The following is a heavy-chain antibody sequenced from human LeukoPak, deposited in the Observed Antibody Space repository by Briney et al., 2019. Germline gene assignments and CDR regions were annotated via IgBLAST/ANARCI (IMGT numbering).Heavy chain of an antibody. D-gene: IGHD5-12*01. CDR2: ISSSSSYI. V-gene: IGHV3-21*01. Sequence: GGSLRLSCAASGFTFSSYSMNWVRQAPGTGLERVSSISSSSSYIYYADSVKGRFTISRDNAKNSLYLQMNSLRAEDTAVYYCARDGGYSGYETWGFDYWGQGTLVTVSS. CDR1: GFTFSSYS. J-gene: IGHJ4*02. CDR3: ARDGGYSGYETWGFDY.